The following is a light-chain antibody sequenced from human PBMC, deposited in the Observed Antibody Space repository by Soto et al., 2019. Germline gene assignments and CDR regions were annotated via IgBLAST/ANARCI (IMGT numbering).Light chain of an antibody. CDR1: QSVDSTF. Sequence: EIVLTQSPGSLSMSPGERVTLSCRASQSVDSTFFAWYQKKPGQAPRLLMYGVSKRATGIPVRFSGSGSGTDFTLTITRLEPEDFAVDYCQQYMSSVTFGQGTRVEIK. CDR3: QQYMSSVT. V-gene: IGKV3-20*01. J-gene: IGKJ1*01. CDR2: GVS.